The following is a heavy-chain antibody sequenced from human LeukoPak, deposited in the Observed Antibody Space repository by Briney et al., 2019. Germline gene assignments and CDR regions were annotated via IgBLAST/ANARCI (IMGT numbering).Heavy chain of an antibody. CDR2: IYYDGST. J-gene: IGHJ6*03. Sequence: SETLSLTCTVSGGSISTYYWSWIRQSPGKGLEWIGYIYYDGSTNYNPSLKSRVTISLDMSKNQFSLKLTSVTAAETAVYYCAREGRYRYGYNEYHLYMDIWGKGTTVTVSS. CDR3: AREGRYRYGYNEYHLYMDI. CDR1: GGSISTYY. V-gene: IGHV4-59*12. D-gene: IGHD5-18*01.